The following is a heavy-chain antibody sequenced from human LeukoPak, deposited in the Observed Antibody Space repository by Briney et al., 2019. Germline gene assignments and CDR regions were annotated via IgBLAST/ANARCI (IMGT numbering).Heavy chain of an antibody. CDR3: AREGYCTNGVCYGVDY. J-gene: IGHJ4*02. Sequence: ASVKVSCKASGYTFTGYYMHWVRQAPGQGLEWMGWINPNSGGTNYAQKFQGRVTMTRDTSISTAYMELSRLRSDDTAVYYCAREGYCTNGVCYGVDYWGQGTLVTVSS. D-gene: IGHD2-8*01. CDR1: GYTFTGYY. V-gene: IGHV1-2*02. CDR2: INPNSGGT.